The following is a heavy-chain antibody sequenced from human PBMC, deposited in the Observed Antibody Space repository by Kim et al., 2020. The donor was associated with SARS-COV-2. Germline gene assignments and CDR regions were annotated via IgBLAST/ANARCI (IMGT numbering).Heavy chain of an antibody. CDR3: AKDPNYRQTQKSSSGNKNWFDP. Sequence: GGSLRLSCAASGFTFSSYAMSWVRQAPGKGLEWVSAISGSGGSTYYADSVKGRFTIYRDNSKNTLYLQMNSLRAEDTAVYYCAKDPNYRQTQKSSSGNKNWFDPWGQGTLVTVSS. J-gene: IGHJ5*02. CDR2: ISGSGGST. CDR1: GFTFSSYA. V-gene: IGHV3-23*01. D-gene: IGHD6-13*01.